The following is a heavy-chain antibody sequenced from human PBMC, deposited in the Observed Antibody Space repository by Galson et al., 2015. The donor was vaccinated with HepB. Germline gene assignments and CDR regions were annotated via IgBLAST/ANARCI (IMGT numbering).Heavy chain of an antibody. J-gene: IGHJ4*02. V-gene: IGHV3-30*04. D-gene: IGHD2-21*02. Sequence: SLRLSCAASGFTFNIYSLHWVRQAPGKGLEWISFISFDGRNKYYADSVRGRFSISRDNSKNTVSLQMNSLRPEDTAVYYCAREGGPEYCGDDCSFFDSWGQGTLVTVSS. CDR2: ISFDGRNK. CDR3: AREGGPEYCGDDCSFFDS. CDR1: GFTFNIYS.